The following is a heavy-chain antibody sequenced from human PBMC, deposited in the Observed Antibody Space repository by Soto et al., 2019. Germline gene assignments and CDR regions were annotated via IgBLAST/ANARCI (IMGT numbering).Heavy chain of an antibody. V-gene: IGHV4-4*02. CDR3: ACTRLGAPDC. Sequence: QVQLQESGPGLVKPSGTLSLTCAVSGGSISSTNWWSWVRQPPGKGLEGIGEIYHGGSTNYNPSPKLRFTISLDKYKNTFTLTLNSVTAADTAVYSCACTRLGAPDCWGQGTLVTVSS. D-gene: IGHD1-26*01. CDR1: GGSISSTNW. CDR2: IYHGGST. J-gene: IGHJ4*02.